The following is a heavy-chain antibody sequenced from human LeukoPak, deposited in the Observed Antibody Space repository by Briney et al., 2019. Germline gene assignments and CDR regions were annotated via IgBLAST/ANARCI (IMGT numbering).Heavy chain of an antibody. CDR2: INHSGST. D-gene: IGHD3-22*01. J-gene: IGHJ5*02. CDR3: ARRRLLRNNWFDP. Sequence: SETLSLTCAVYGGSFSGYYWSWIRQPPGKGLEWIGEINHSGSTNYNPSLKSRVTISVDTSKNQFSLKLSSVTAADTAVYSCARRRLLRNNWFDPWGQGTLVTVSS. V-gene: IGHV4-34*01. CDR1: GGSFSGYY.